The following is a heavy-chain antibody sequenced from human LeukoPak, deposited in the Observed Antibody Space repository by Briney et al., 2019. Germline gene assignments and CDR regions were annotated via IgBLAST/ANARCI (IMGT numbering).Heavy chain of an antibody. CDR1: GFTVSSNY. CDR2: IYSGGST. V-gene: IGHV3-53*01. J-gene: IGHJ6*02. Sequence: GGSLRLSCAASGFTVSSNYMSWVRQAPGKGLEWVSVIYSGGSTYYADSVKGRFTISRDNSKNTLYLQMNSLRAEDTAVYYCARDWDYGGNRYYGMDVWGQGTTVTVSS. CDR3: ARDWDYGGNRYYGMDV. D-gene: IGHD4-23*01.